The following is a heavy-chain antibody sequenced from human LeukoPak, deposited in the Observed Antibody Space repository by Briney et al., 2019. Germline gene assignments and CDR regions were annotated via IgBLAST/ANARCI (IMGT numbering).Heavy chain of an antibody. Sequence: GASVKVSCKASGYTFTSYAMHWVRPAPGQRLERMGWINAGNGNTKYSQKFQGRVTITRDTSASTAYMELSSLRSDDTAVYYCARPRGDAFDIWGQGTMVTVSS. V-gene: IGHV1-3*01. D-gene: IGHD3-10*01. CDR2: INAGNGNT. CDR3: ARPRGDAFDI. CDR1: GYTFTSYA. J-gene: IGHJ3*02.